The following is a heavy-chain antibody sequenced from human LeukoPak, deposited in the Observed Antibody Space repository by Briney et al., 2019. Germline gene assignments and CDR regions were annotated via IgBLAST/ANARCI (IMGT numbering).Heavy chain of an antibody. CDR1: GDSISSGSYY. J-gene: IGHJ3*02. D-gene: IGHD2-2*01. CDR2: IYTSGNT. V-gene: IGHV4-61*02. CDR3: AGAHIVVLPGTKYDAFDI. Sequence: SETLSLTCTVSGDSISSGSYYWSWIRQPAGKGLEWVGRIYTSGNTNYNPSLKSRVTISVDTSKNQFSLKLNSMAASGTAMYYCAGAHIVVLPGTKYDAFDIWGRGTVVTVSS.